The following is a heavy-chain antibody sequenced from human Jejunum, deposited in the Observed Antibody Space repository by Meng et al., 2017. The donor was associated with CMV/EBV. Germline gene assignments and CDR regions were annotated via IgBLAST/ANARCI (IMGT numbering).Heavy chain of an antibody. CDR2: MNPNRGTT. V-gene: IGHV1-8*01. Sequence: QVQWVQSGGEVKKPGASVKVSCKASGYTFTSYDINWVRQGTGQGLEWMGWMNPNRGTTGYAQKFQGRVTMTRDTSSNTVYMELSSLTSDDSAVYYCSRTTGRGLDFDYWGQGTLVTVSS. CDR1: GYTFTSYD. D-gene: IGHD1-14*01. J-gene: IGHJ4*02. CDR3: SRTTGRGLDFDY.